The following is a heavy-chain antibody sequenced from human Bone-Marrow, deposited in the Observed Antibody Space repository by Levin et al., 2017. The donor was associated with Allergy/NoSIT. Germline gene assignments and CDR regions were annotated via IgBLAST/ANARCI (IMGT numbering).Heavy chain of an antibody. D-gene: IGHD4-11*01. CDR2: ISFTGII. CDR3: ARRGDSNGAFEY. V-gene: IGHV3-48*02. J-gene: IGHJ4*02. CDR1: GVPFSTSH. Sequence: ETLSLTCEVSGVPFSTSHMNWIRQAPGKGLEWISYISFTGIINYADSVKGRFITSRDNARNSVFLQMNSLRDEDTAVYYCARRGDSNGAFEYWGQGTRVIVSS.